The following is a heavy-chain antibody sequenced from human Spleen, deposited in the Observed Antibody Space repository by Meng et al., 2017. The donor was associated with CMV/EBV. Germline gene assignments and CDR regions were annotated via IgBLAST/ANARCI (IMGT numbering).Heavy chain of an antibody. CDR3: ARDGVRSTGIFGVVIIPRDY. V-gene: IGHV3-21*01. CDR2: ISSSSSYI. CDR1: GFTFSSYS. Sequence: GESLKISCAASGFTFSSYSMNWVRQAPGKGLEWVSSISSSSSYIYYADSVKGRFTISRDNAKNSLYLQMNSLRAEDTAMYYCARDGVRSTGIFGVVIIPRDYWGQGTLVTVSS. D-gene: IGHD3-3*01. J-gene: IGHJ4*02.